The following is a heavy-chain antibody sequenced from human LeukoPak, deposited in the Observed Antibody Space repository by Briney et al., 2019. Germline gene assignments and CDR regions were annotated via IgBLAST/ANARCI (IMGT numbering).Heavy chain of an antibody. CDR3: ARHDYPVDY. J-gene: IGHJ4*02. D-gene: IGHD4-11*01. Sequence: SETLSLTSTVSGGSNSSSSYYWGWIRQPPGKGLEWIGSIYYSGSTYYNPSLKSRVTISVDTSKNQFSLKLSSVTAADTAVYYCARHDYPVDYWGQGTLVTVSS. CDR1: GGSNSSSSYY. V-gene: IGHV4-39*01. CDR2: IYYSGST.